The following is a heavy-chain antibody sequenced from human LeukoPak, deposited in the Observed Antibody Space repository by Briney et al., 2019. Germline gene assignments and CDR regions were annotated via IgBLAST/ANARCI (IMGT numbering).Heavy chain of an antibody. CDR2: ISSNGGST. J-gene: IGHJ4*02. CDR3: VKYLASSGGGGY. D-gene: IGHD6-19*01. CDR1: GFTFSSYA. V-gene: IGHV3-64D*06. Sequence: PGGTLRLSCAASGFTFSSYAMHWVRQAPGKGLEYVSAISSNGGSTYYADSARGRFNISRDNYKNTLYLQMSSLRAEDTAVYYCVKYLASSGGGGYWGQGTLVTVSS.